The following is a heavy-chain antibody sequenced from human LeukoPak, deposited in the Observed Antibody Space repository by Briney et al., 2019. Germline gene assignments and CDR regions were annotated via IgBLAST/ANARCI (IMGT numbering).Heavy chain of an antibody. CDR3: ARDSIWELRGGFDY. D-gene: IGHD1-26*01. V-gene: IGHV4-34*01. J-gene: IGHJ4*02. Sequence: SETLSLTCAVYGGSFSGYYWSWIRQPPGKGLEWIGEINHSGSTNYNPSLKSRVTISVDTSKNQFSLKLSSVTAADTAVYYCARDSIWELRGGFDYWGQGTLVTVSS. CDR1: GGSFSGYY. CDR2: INHSGST.